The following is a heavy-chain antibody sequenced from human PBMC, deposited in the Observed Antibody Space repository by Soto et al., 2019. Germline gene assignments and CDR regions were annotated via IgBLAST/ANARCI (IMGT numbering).Heavy chain of an antibody. CDR1: GFTFSSYL. V-gene: IGHV3-30*09. CDR3: ARTYDCSKADCYRAFDI. D-gene: IGHD2-21*02. J-gene: IGHJ3*02. Sequence: PGGSLRLSCAASGFTFSSYLMHWVRQAPGTGPEWVAATSPDGRDNVYADSVRGRFAISRDNSKNTLYLQVNSLRTEDTAVYYCARTYDCSKADCYRAFDIWGQGTMVT. CDR2: TSPDGRDN.